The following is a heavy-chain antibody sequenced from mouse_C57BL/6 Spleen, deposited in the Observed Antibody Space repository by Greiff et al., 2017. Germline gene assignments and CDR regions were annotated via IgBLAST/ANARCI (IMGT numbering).Heavy chain of an antibody. Sequence: EVQLVESGGGLVKPGGSLQLSCAASGFTFSSYAMSWVRQTPEKRLEWVATISDGGSYPSYPDNVKGRFTIARDNAKNNLSLQMSHLKSEDTAMYYCARAAYCYYWGQGTTRTVSS. V-gene: IGHV5-4*01. J-gene: IGHJ2*01. CDR1: GFTFSSYA. D-gene: IGHD6-5*01. CDR2: ISDGGSYP. CDR3: ARAAYCYY.